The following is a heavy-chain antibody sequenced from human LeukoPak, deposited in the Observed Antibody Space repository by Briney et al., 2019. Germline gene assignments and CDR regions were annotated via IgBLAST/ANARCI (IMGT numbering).Heavy chain of an antibody. J-gene: IGHJ4*02. Sequence: GGSLRLSCTASGFTFGDYAMSWVRQAPGKGLEWVGFIRSKAYGGTTEYAASVKGRFTISRDDSKSIAYLQMNSLKTEDTAVYYCASWGSYRYMSDYWGQGTLVTVSS. V-gene: IGHV3-49*04. D-gene: IGHD3-16*02. CDR3: ASWGSYRYMSDY. CDR1: GFTFGDYA. CDR2: IRSKAYGGTT.